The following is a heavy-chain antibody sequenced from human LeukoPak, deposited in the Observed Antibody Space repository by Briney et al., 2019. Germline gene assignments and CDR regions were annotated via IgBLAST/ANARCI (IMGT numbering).Heavy chain of an antibody. CDR3: AKGSVVAATLNFDY. J-gene: IGHJ4*02. CDR1: GFTFSSYA. V-gene: IGHV3-23*01. D-gene: IGHD2-15*01. CDR2: ISGSGGST. Sequence: GGSLRLSCAASGFTFSSYAMSWVRQAPGKGLEWVSAISGSGGSTYYAESVKGRFTISRDNSKNRLYLQMNSLRGQDTAVYYCAKGSVVAATLNFDYWGQGILVTVSS.